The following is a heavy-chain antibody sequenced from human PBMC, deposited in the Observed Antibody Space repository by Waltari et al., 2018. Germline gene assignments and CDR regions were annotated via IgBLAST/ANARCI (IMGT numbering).Heavy chain of an antibody. J-gene: IGHJ4*02. D-gene: IGHD3-10*01. CDR1: GFTFSSYW. CDR2: IKQDGSEK. V-gene: IGHV3-7*04. CDR3: ARDVVFYGSGSYYY. Sequence: EVQLVESGGGLVQPGGSLRLSCAASGFTFSSYWMSWVRQAPGKGLEWVANIKQDGSEKYYVEPGKGRFTISRDNAKNSLYLQMNSLRAEDTAVYYCARDVVFYGSGSYYYWGQGTLVTVSS.